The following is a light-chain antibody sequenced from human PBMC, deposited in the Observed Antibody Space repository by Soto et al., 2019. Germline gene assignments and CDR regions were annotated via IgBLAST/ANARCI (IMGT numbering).Light chain of an antibody. Sequence: DIQMTQSPSSLSASVGDRVTITCQASQDISNYLNWYQQKPGKAPKLLIYDASNLETGVPSRFSGSGSGTDFTFSISSLQPEDIATYYCQQYDILPLTFAGGTKVEIK. V-gene: IGKV1-33*01. CDR3: QQYDILPLT. CDR2: DAS. CDR1: QDISNY. J-gene: IGKJ4*01.